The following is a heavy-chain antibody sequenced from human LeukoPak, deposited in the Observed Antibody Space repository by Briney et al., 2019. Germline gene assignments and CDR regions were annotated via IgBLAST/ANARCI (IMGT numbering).Heavy chain of an antibody. CDR2: ISNGADNK. Sequence: PGTSLRLSCAASGFSFSSYDAHWVRQAPGKGLEWVALISNGADNKYYADSVKGRFTISRDNSKNTLYAQMDSLRAEDTAVYYCARGSYARSGSASDYWGQGTLVTVSS. D-gene: IGHD3-22*01. CDR1: GFSFSSYD. V-gene: IGHV3-30*04. J-gene: IGHJ4*02. CDR3: ARGSYARSGSASDY.